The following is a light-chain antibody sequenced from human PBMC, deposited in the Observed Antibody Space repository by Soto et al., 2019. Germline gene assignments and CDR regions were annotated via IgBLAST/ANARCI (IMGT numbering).Light chain of an antibody. CDR1: SSDVGGYNY. V-gene: IGLV2-14*01. CDR3: SSYTSSSAL. J-gene: IGLJ2*01. Sequence: QSALTQPASVSGSPGQSITISCTGTSSDVGGYNYVSWYQQHPGKAPKLMIYEVSNRPSGVSNRFSGSKSDNTASLTISGRQAEDEDYYYCSSYTSSSALFGGGTKVTVL. CDR2: EVS.